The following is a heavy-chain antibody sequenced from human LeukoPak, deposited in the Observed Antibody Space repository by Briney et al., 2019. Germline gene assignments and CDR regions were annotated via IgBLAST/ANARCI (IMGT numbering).Heavy chain of an antibody. CDR3: ARGGSYYSFDY. V-gene: IGHV3-48*03. CDR1: GFTFNSYE. Sequence: GGSLRLSCAASGFTFNSYEMNWVRQAPGKGLEWVAYIGSSGRTIYYADSVKGRFTISRDNAKNSLYLQMNSLRAEDTAVYNCARGGSYYSFDYWGQGTLVTVSS. CDR2: IGSSGRTI. D-gene: IGHD1-26*01. J-gene: IGHJ4*02.